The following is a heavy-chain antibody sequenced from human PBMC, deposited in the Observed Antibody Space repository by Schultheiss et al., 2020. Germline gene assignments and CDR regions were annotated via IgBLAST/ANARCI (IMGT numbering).Heavy chain of an antibody. J-gene: IGHJ6*02. CDR2: ISAYNGNT. CDR3: ARDFGGGAVAGTPSVRYYYYGMDV. Sequence: VKVSCKASGYTFTSYYMHWVRQAPGQGLEWMGWISAYNGNTNYAQKLQGRVTMTTDTSTSTAYMELRSLRSDDTAVYYCARDFGGGAVAGTPSVRYYYYGMDVWGQGTTVTVSS. CDR1: GYTFTSYY. V-gene: IGHV1-18*04. D-gene: IGHD6-19*01.